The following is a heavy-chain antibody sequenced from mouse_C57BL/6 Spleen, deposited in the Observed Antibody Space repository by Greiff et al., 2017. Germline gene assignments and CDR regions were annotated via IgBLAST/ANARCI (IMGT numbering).Heavy chain of an antibody. CDR2: VYPGSGSI. CDR3: ARHEEGSYDARLDY. D-gene: IGHD2-3*01. V-gene: IGHV1-62-2*01. J-gene: IGHJ4*01. Sequence: QVQLQQSGAELVKPGASVKLSCKASGYTFTEYTIHWVKQRSGQGLEWIGWVYPGSGSIKYNEKFKDKDTLTADKSSSTVYMELSRLTSEDSAVYFCARHEEGSYDARLDYWGQGTSVTVSS. CDR1: GYTFTEYT.